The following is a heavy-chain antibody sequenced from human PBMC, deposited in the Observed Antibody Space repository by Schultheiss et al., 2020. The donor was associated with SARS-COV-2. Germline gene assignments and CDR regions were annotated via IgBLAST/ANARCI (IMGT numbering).Heavy chain of an antibody. V-gene: IGHV4-59*08. CDR1: GGSISRYY. CDR3: ARGEQDYYYGMDV. J-gene: IGHJ6*02. D-gene: IGHD1-26*01. CDR2: IYYSGST. Sequence: SQTLSLTCTVSGGSISRYYWSWIRQPPGKGLEWIGYIYYSGSTNYNPSLKSRVTISVDTSKNQFSLKLSSVTAADTAVYYCARGEQDYYYGMDVWGQGTTVTVSS.